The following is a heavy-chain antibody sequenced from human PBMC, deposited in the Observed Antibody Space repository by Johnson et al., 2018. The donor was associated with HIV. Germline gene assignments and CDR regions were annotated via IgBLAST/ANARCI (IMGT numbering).Heavy chain of an antibody. Sequence: VLLVESGGGVVQPGRSLRLSCATSGFTFSDHYMDWVRQAPGKGLEWVGRIKSKTAGGTTDYAAPVKGRFTISRDDSKNTLYLQMNSLKTEETAVYYCTTGTTVPTWDWGQGTMVTVSS. V-gene: IGHV3-15*01. CDR2: IKSKTAGGTT. J-gene: IGHJ3*01. D-gene: IGHD4-17*01. CDR1: GFTFSDHY. CDR3: TTGTTVPTWD.